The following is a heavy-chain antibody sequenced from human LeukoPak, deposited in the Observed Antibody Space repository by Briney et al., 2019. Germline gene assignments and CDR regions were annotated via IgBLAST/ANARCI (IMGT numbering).Heavy chain of an antibody. Sequence: GGSLRLSCAASGFTFSRYWMHWVRQAPGKGLVWVSRINSDGSSTSYADSVKGRFTISRDNAKNTLYLQMNSLRAEDTAVYYCAKGDSGSYYGGYYYYYMDVWGKGTTVTVSS. J-gene: IGHJ6*03. CDR3: AKGDSGSYYGGYYYYYMDV. CDR1: GFTFSRYW. V-gene: IGHV3-74*01. D-gene: IGHD1-26*01. CDR2: INSDGSST.